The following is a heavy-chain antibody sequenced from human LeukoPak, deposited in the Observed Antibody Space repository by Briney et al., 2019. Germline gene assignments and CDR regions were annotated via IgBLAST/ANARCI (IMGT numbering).Heavy chain of an antibody. Sequence: SVKVSCKASGYTFTSYYMHWVRQAPGQGLEWMGGIIPIFGTANYAQKFQGRVTITADESTSTAYMELSSLRSEDTAVYYCARGVGSYDILTGSPHFDYWGQGTLVTVSS. J-gene: IGHJ4*02. D-gene: IGHD3-9*01. CDR3: ARGVGSYDILTGSPHFDY. V-gene: IGHV1-69*13. CDR1: GYTFTSYY. CDR2: IIPIFGTA.